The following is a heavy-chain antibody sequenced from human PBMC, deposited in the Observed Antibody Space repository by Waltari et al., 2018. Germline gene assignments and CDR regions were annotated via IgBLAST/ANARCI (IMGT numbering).Heavy chain of an antibody. J-gene: IGHJ6*02. CDR1: GFTFSSSA. CDR2: ISGSGDST. CDR3: AKWYYSYYGMDV. V-gene: IGHV3-23*01. Sequence: EVQLLESGGGLVQPGGSLRLSCAASGFTFSSSAMIWVRQAPGKGLEWVSIISGSGDSTYYTDSVKGRFTISRDNSKNTLYLQMNSLRAEDTAIYYCAKWYYSYYGMDVWGQGTTVTVSS.